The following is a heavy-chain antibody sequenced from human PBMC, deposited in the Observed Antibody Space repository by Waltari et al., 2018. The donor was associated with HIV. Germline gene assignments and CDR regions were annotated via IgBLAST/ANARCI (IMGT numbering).Heavy chain of an antibody. Sequence: QVQLQESGPGLVKPSETLSLTCTVSGGSVSSGSYYWSWIRQPPVKGLEWIGYIYYSGSTNYDPTLKSRVTRSVDTSKNRCSLKLSSVTAADTAVYYCAGETTCGSGYFDYWGQGTRVTVSS. D-gene: IGHD4-17*01. V-gene: IGHV4-61*01. CDR3: AGETTCGSGYFDY. J-gene: IGHJ4*02. CDR2: IYYSGST. CDR1: GGSVSSGSYY.